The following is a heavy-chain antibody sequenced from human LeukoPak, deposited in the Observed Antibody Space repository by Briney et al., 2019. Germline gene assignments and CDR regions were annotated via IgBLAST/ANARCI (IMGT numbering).Heavy chain of an antibody. V-gene: IGHV4-4*07. CDR3: AIESYSSTYLFCY. Sequence: SEALSLTCVDPGGSTTIAYWSCSSQPAGKGLEWIARIYTSESTTYNPSLKSRVTTSVHTSKNQFSLALSSVTAADTAVDFCAIESYSSTYLFCYWGPRTLVTVSS. CDR2: IYTSEST. D-gene: IGHD6-13*01. J-gene: IGHJ4*02. CDR1: GGSTTIAY.